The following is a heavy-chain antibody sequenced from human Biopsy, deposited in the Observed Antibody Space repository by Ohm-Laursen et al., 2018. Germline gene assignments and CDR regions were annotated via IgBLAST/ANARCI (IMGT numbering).Heavy chain of an antibody. CDR2: IYYTGST. V-gene: IGHV4-59*08. Sequence: SDTLSLTCAVSGGSISSYYWSWIRKPPGKGLEWIGNIYYTGSTNYNPSLKSRVTISVDTSMNNLSLRLTSVSAADTAVYYCARHAPSYSGSYWRYFDLWGRGTLVTVSS. J-gene: IGHJ2*01. CDR3: ARHAPSYSGSYWRYFDL. CDR1: GGSISSYY. D-gene: IGHD1-26*01.